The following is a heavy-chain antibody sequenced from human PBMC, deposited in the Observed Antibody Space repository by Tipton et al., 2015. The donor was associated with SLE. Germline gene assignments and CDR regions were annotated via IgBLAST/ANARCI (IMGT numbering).Heavy chain of an antibody. CDR2: IYRDGTT. D-gene: IGHD3-10*01. V-gene: IGHV3-53*01. Sequence: SLRLSCAASGFTVSRNYMSRVRKVPGKGLEWVSIIYRDGTTYYADSVRGRFTISRDNAKNSLYLQMNSLTIEDTAVYYCARTGWGGSGSLPSIWGQGTMVTVSS. CDR1: GFTVSRNY. CDR3: ARTGWGGSGSLPSI. J-gene: IGHJ3*02.